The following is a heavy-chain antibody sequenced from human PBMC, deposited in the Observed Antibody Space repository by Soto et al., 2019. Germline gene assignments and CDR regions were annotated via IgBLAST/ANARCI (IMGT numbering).Heavy chain of an antibody. V-gene: IGHV1-18*01. CDR2: ISPYNGDT. CDR1: GYTFTTYG. J-gene: IGHJ6*03. CDR3: ARALSMAQYYYYMDV. Sequence: GASVKVSCKASGYTFTTYGISWVRQAPGQGLGWMGWISPYNGDTHYAERFQGRLTMTTDTSATSAYMELRTLSSDDRAVYFCARALSMAQYYYYMDVWGKGTTVTVSS.